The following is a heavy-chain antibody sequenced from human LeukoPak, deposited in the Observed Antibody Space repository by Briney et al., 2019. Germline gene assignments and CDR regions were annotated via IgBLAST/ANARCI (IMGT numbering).Heavy chain of an antibody. CDR2: ISYDGSNK. CDR1: GFTFSSYA. CDR3: AKTSGIVVVTKFDY. J-gene: IGHJ4*02. D-gene: IGHD3-22*01. Sequence: GGSLRLSCAASGFTFSSYAMHWVRQAPGKGLEWVAVISYDGSNKYYADSVKGRFTISRDNSKNTLYLQMNSLRAEDTAVYYCAKTSGIVVVTKFDYWGQGTLVTVSS. V-gene: IGHV3-30-3*01.